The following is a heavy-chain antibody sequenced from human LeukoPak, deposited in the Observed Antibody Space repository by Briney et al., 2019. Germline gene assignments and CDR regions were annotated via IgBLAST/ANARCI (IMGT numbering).Heavy chain of an antibody. D-gene: IGHD5-18*01. CDR1: GFTFSSYS. Sequence: GGSLRLSCAASGFTFSSYSMNWVRQAPGKGLEWVSYISSSSSTIYYADSVKGRFTISRDNAKNSLYLQMNSLRDEDTAVYYCARDKDSETYYYGMDVWGQGTTVTVSS. CDR2: ISSSSSTI. J-gene: IGHJ6*02. CDR3: ARDKDSETYYYGMDV. V-gene: IGHV3-48*02.